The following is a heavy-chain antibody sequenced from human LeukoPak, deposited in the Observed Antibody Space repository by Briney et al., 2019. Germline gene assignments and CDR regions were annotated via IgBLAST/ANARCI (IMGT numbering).Heavy chain of an antibody. CDR3: ARDDILTGSIY. Sequence: SETLSLTCSVSGGSFEHYFWSWIRQPPGKGLEWIGYVYYSGSTDYSPSLKSRATISVDTSKNQFSLKVYSVTAADTAVYYCARDDILTGSIYWGQGTLVTVSS. V-gene: IGHV4-59*12. J-gene: IGHJ4*02. CDR1: GGSFEHYF. CDR2: VYYSGST. D-gene: IGHD3-9*01.